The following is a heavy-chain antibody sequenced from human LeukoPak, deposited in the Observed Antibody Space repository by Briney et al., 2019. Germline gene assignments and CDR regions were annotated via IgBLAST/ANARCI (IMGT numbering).Heavy chain of an antibody. D-gene: IGHD3-10*01. J-gene: IGHJ6*03. Sequence: GGSLRLSCAASGFTFSSYWMHWVRQAPGKGLVWVSRINTDGSSTSYADSVKGRFTISRDNAKNTLYLQMNSLRAEDTAVYYCARDHPLRGGYYYYMDVWGKGTTVTASS. CDR2: INTDGSST. CDR3: ARDHPLRGGYYYYMDV. CDR1: GFTFSSYW. V-gene: IGHV3-74*01.